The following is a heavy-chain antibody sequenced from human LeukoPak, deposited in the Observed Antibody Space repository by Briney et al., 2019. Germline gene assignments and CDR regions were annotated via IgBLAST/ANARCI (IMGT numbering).Heavy chain of an antibody. J-gene: IGHJ4*02. CDR3: VRDFRFLEDY. CDR1: GFTFSSYS. D-gene: IGHD3-3*01. V-gene: IGHV3-21*01. Sequence: GGSLRLSCAASGFTFSSYSMNWVRQAPGKGLEWVSSISSSSIYIYNADSVKGRFTISRDNARNSLFLQMNSLRAEDTAVYYCVRDFRFLEDYWGQGTLVTVSS. CDR2: ISSSSIYI.